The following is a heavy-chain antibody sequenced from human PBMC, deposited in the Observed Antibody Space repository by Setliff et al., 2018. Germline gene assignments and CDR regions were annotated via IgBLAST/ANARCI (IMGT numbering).Heavy chain of an antibody. CDR2: ISNGNGET. D-gene: IGHD2-8*02. J-gene: IGHJ4*02. Sequence: ASVKVSCKASGYTLTSYGVTWVRQAPGQGLEGMGLISNGNGETNYAKIFQGRVTMTTDTSTNTGYMDLGSPRSDDTAFYFCARVMAVFAIEGLQGGGCDYWGRG. V-gene: IGHV1-18*01. CDR3: ARVMAVFAIEGLQGGGCDY. CDR1: GYTLTSYG.